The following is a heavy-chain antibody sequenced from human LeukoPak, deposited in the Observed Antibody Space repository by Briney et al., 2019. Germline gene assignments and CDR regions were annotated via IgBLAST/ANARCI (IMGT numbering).Heavy chain of an antibody. Sequence: SETLSLTCTVSGGSISSSSYYWGWIRQPPGKGLEWIGSIYYSGSTYYNPSLKSRVTISVDTSKNQFSLKLSSMTAADTAVYYCARDITYYYATTVHTGLAVGFDIWGQGTMVTVSS. D-gene: IGHD3-10*01. V-gene: IGHV4-39*07. CDR3: ARDITYYYATTVHTGLAVGFDI. CDR2: IYYSGST. CDR1: GGSISSSSYY. J-gene: IGHJ3*02.